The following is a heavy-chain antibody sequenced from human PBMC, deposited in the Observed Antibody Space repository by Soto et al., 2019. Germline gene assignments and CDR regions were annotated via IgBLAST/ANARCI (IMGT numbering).Heavy chain of an antibody. CDR3: ARDRGYYDSSRYLGRALDI. Sequence: QVQLVQSGAEVKKPGASVKVSCKASGYTFTSYGISWVRQAPGQGLDWMGWISAYNGDTNYPDKFQVRVTMNTDTSTSTAYMELRSLRSDDTAVYYCARDRGYYDSSRYLGRALDIWGQGTMVTVSS. CDR2: ISAYNGDT. D-gene: IGHD3-22*01. J-gene: IGHJ3*02. CDR1: GYTFTSYG. V-gene: IGHV1-18*01.